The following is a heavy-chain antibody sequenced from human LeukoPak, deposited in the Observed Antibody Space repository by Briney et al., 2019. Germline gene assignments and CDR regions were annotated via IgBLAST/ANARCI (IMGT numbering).Heavy chain of an antibody. D-gene: IGHD3-10*01. CDR3: ARDSYHGSGSYSPFDY. J-gene: IGHJ4*02. Sequence: SETLSLTCTVSGGSISSYYWSWIRQPAGKGLEWIGRIYTSGSTNYNPSLKSRVTMSVDTSKNQFSLKLSSVTAADTAVYYCARDSYHGSGSYSPFDYWGRGTLVTVSS. CDR2: IYTSGST. CDR1: GGSISSYY. V-gene: IGHV4-4*07.